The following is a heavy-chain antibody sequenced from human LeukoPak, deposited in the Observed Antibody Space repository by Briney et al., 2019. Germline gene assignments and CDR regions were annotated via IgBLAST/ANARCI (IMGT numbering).Heavy chain of an antibody. J-gene: IGHJ4*02. CDR1: GGSFSGYY. Sequence: SETLSLTCAVYGGSFSGYYWSWIRQPPGKGLEWIGEINHSGSTNYNPSLKSRVTISVDTSKNQFSLKLSSVTAADTAVYYCARRGGRYSGYGRFDYWGQGTLVTVSS. CDR2: INHSGST. CDR3: ARRGGRYSGYGRFDY. V-gene: IGHV4-34*01. D-gene: IGHD5-12*01.